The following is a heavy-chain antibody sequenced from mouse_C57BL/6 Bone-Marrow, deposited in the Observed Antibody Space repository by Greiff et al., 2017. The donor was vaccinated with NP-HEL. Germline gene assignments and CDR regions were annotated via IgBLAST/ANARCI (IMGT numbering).Heavy chain of an antibody. CDR2: IYPSDSET. CDR1: GYTFTSYW. D-gene: IGHD2-3*01. V-gene: IGHV1-61*01. Sequence: QVQLQQPGAELVRPGSSVKLSCKASGYTFTSYWMDWVKQRPGQGLEWIGNIYPSDSETHYNQKFKDKATLTVDKSSSTAYMQLSSLTSEDSAVYYCERKGYERMDYWGQGTSVTVSS. CDR3: ERKGYERMDY. J-gene: IGHJ4*01.